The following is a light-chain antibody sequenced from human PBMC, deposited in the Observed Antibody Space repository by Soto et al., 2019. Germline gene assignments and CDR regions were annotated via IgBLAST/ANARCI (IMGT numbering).Light chain of an antibody. J-gene: IGKJ1*01. V-gene: IGKV1-5*01. CDR2: AAS. Sequence: DIQMTQSPSTLAASVGDRVTITCRASQSIGSWLAWYQQKPGKAPKLLIYAASRLQSGVPSRFSGSGSGTDFTLTISSLQRDDFAIYYCQQYNPYSRTFGQGTKVEIK. CDR3: QQYNPYSRT. CDR1: QSIGSW.